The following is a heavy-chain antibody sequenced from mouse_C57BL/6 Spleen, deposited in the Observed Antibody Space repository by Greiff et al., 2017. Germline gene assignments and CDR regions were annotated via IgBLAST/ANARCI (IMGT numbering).Heavy chain of an antibody. V-gene: IGHV1-82*01. J-gene: IGHJ2*01. D-gene: IGHD2-1*01. CDR1: GYAFSSSW. CDR2: IYPGDGDT. CDR3: AREDGNYFDY. Sequence: VQLQQSGPELVKPGASVKISCKASGYAFSSSWMNWVKQRPGQGLEWIGRIYPGDGDTNYNGKFKGKATLTADKPSSTAYMQLSSLTSEDSAVYFCAREDGNYFDYWGQGTTLTVSS.